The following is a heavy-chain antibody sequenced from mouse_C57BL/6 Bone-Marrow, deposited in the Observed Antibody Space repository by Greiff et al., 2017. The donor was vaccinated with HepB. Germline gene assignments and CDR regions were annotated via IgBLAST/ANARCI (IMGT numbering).Heavy chain of an antibody. CDR1: GYAFRSSW. D-gene: IGHD1-1*01. V-gene: IGHV1-82*01. Sequence: QVQLQQSGPELVKPGASVKISCKASGYAFRSSWMNWVKQRPGKGLEWIGRIYPGDGDTNYNGKFKGKATLTADKSSSTAYMQLSSLTSEDSAVYFCARYYGVWGQGTTLTVSS. CDR3: ARYYGV. J-gene: IGHJ2*01. CDR2: IYPGDGDT.